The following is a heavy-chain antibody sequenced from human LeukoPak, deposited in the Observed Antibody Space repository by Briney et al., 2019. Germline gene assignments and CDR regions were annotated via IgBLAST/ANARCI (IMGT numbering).Heavy chain of an antibody. V-gene: IGHV4-4*07. D-gene: IGHD2-2*01. Sequence: SETLSLTCSVSGGSISSYYWSWLRQPPGKGLEWIGRIYTSGSTNYNPSLKSRVTMSVDTSKNQFSLKLSSVTAADTAVYYCARGLGYCSSTSCYVLDYWGQGTLVTVSS. J-gene: IGHJ4*02. CDR3: ARGLGYCSSTSCYVLDY. CDR1: GGSISSYY. CDR2: IYTSGST.